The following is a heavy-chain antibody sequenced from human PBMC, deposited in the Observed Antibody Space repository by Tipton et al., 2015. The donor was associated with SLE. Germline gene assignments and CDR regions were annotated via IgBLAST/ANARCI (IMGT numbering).Heavy chain of an antibody. CDR1: GGSISTYY. CDR3: ARGGPSSKWLDP. J-gene: IGHJ5*02. Sequence: TLSLTCAVSGGSISTYYWSWIRLPAGKGLEWIGRGYTTGNNNNNPSLKSRVTMSVDTSKNQVSLKLASVTAADTAVYYCARGGPSSKWLDPWGRGTQVTVSS. D-gene: IGHD6-6*01. CDR2: GYTTGNN. V-gene: IGHV4-4*07.